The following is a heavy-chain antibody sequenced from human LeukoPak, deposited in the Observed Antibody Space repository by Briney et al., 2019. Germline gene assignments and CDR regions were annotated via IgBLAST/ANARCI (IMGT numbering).Heavy chain of an antibody. CDR3: AREEKNWFDP. Sequence: RGSLRLSCAASGFTFTDYYMTWVRQAPGKGLEWVSYISSSGSTIYYADSVKGRFTISRDNAKNSLYLQMNSLRAEYTAVYYCAREEKNWFDPWGQGTLVTVSS. CDR2: ISSSGSTI. V-gene: IGHV3-11*01. J-gene: IGHJ5*02. CDR1: GFTFTDYY.